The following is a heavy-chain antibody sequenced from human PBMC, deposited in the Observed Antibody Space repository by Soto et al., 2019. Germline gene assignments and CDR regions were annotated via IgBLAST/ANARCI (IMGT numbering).Heavy chain of an antibody. V-gene: IGHV1-69*01. CDR1: GGTFSSYA. CDR3: AAGGHWLRPGPIQLPYYGMDV. D-gene: IGHD5-18*01. J-gene: IGHJ6*02. Sequence: QVQLVQSGAEVKKPGSSVKVSCKASGGTFSSYAISWVRQAAGQGLEWMGGIIPIFGTANYAQKFQGRVTITADESTSTAYMELSSLRSEDTAVYYCAAGGHWLRPGPIQLPYYGMDVWGQGTTVTVSS. CDR2: IIPIFGTA.